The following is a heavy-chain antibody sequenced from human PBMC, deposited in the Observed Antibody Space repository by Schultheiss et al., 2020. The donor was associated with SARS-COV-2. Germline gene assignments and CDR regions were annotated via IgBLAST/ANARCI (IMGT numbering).Heavy chain of an antibody. Sequence: GGSLRLSCAASGFTFSSYAMHWVRQAPGKGLEWLSYISGTGHDINYTDSVRGRFTISRDNAKNSLYLQMNSLRAEDTALYYCAKDHSSSWYYFDYWGQGTLVTVSS. CDR1: GFTFSSYA. CDR3: AKDHSSSWYYFDY. J-gene: IGHJ4*02. V-gene: IGHV3-21*05. D-gene: IGHD6-13*01. CDR2: ISGTGHDI.